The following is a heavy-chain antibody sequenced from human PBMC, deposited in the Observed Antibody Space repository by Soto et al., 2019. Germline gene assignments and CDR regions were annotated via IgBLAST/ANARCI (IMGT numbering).Heavy chain of an antibody. Sequence: QVQLVQSGAEVKKPGSSVKVSCKASGGTFSSYAISWVRQAPGQGLEWMGGIIPIFGTANYAQKFEGRVTITADEYTSTAYRELSSLISEDTAVYYCARGCLRYDSRGYYFVFDYWGQGTLVTVSS. CDR2: IIPIFGTA. D-gene: IGHD3-22*01. J-gene: IGHJ4*02. CDR1: GGTFSSYA. CDR3: ARGCLRYDSRGYYFVFDY. V-gene: IGHV1-69*01.